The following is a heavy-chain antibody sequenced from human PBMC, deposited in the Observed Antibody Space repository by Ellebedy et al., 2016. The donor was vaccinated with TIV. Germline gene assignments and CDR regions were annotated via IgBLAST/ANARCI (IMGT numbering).Heavy chain of an antibody. V-gene: IGHV3-23*01. CDR2: ISGSDGST. Sequence: GGSLRLXXAASGFTFSSYVMSWVRQAPGKGLEWVSAISGSDGSTYYADSVKGRFTISRDNSKNTLYLQINSLRAEDTAVYYCTRAGNYRHDYWGQGTLVTVSS. D-gene: IGHD1-7*01. CDR3: TRAGNYRHDY. J-gene: IGHJ4*02. CDR1: GFTFSSYV.